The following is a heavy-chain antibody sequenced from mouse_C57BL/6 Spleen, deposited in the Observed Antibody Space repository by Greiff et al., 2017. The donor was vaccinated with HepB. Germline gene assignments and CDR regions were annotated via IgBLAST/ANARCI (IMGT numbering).Heavy chain of an antibody. CDR2: IDPNSGGT. D-gene: IGHD2-5*01. Sequence: VQLQQPGAELVKPGASVKLSCKASGYTFTSYWMHWVKQRPGRGLEWIGRIDPNSGGTKYNEKFKSKATLTVDKPSSTAYMQLSSLTSEDSAVYYCARSAAGYSNFFYAMDYWGQGTSVTVSS. CDR3: ARSAAGYSNFFYAMDY. V-gene: IGHV1-72*01. J-gene: IGHJ4*01. CDR1: GYTFTSYW.